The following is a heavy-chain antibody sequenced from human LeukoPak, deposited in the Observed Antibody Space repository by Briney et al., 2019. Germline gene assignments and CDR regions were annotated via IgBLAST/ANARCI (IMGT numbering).Heavy chain of an antibody. CDR2: IYFSGAT. CDR1: GESISSGGYY. J-gene: IGHJ4*02. V-gene: IGHV4-31*03. CDR3: AREKSVEIGFSYVQY. Sequence: NPSQTLSLTCTVSGESISSGGYYGSWIRQHPGKGLEWIGYIYFSGATFYNPSLKSRITISLDTSKQRFSLELKSLTAADTAVYYCAREKSVEIGFSYVQYWGPGTLVTVSS. D-gene: IGHD3-10*02.